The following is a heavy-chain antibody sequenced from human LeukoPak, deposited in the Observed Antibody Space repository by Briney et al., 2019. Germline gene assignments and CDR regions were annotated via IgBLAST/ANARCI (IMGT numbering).Heavy chain of an antibody. V-gene: IGHV4-31*03. Sequence: PSQTLSLTCTVSGGSISSGGYYWSWIRQHPGKGLEWIGYIYYSGSTYYNPSLKSRVTISVDTSKNQFSLKLSSVTAADTAVYYCAGSIAAAGKIDYWGQGTLVTVSS. J-gene: IGHJ4*02. CDR1: GGSISSGGYY. CDR2: IYYSGST. D-gene: IGHD6-13*01. CDR3: AGSIAAAGKIDY.